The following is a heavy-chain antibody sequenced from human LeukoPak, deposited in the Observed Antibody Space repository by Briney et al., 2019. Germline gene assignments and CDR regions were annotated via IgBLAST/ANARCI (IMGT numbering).Heavy chain of an antibody. V-gene: IGHV3-7*01. CDR1: GFTFSSYW. CDR2: IKKDGNEK. D-gene: IGHD6-19*01. Sequence: GGSLRLSCAGSGFTFSSYWMSWVRQAPGKGLEWVANIKKDGNEKYYVDSVKGRFTISRDNSKNTLYLQMNSLRTEDTAMYYCARGWVAGLDVWGQGTTVTVSS. CDR3: ARGWVAGLDV. J-gene: IGHJ6*02.